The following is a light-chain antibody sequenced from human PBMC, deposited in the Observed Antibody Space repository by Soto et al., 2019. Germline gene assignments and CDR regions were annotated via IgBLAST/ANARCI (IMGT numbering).Light chain of an antibody. Sequence: QSALTQPPSASGSPGQSVTISCTGSSSDVGEYKYVSWYQQHPGKAPKLIIYEVSKRPSGIPGRFSGSKSGNTAFLTVAGLQAADEADYYCSSYGGFNDVLFGGGTKVTVL. CDR3: SSYGGFNDVL. V-gene: IGLV2-8*01. CDR2: EVS. J-gene: IGLJ2*01. CDR1: SSDVGEYKY.